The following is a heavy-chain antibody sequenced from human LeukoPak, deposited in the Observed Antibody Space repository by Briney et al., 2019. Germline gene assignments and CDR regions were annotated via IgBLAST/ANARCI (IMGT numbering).Heavy chain of an antibody. V-gene: IGHV4-38-2*02. Sequence: SETLSLTCTVSGYSISSGFYWGLIRQPPGKGLEWIGSIYHSGGTYYNPSLKSRVTISVDTSKNQFSLKLTSVTAADTAVYYCARDANYGGFFNWFDPWGQGTLVTVSS. CDR2: IYHSGGT. CDR3: ARDANYGGFFNWFDP. D-gene: IGHD4-23*01. J-gene: IGHJ5*02. CDR1: GYSISSGFY.